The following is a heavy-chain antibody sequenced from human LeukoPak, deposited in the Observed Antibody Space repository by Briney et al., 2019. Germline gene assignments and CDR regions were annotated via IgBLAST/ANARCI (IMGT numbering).Heavy chain of an antibody. V-gene: IGHV3-48*03. J-gene: IGHJ4*02. CDR1: GFTFSSHE. D-gene: IGHD3-10*01. Sequence: GGSLGLSCAASGFTFSSHEMNWVRQAPGKGLEWVAYICRSGGNIDYTDSVEGRFTISRDNAKNSLYLQMNSLRAEDTAVYYCARAYGSGSYYFDYWGQGTLVTVSS. CDR3: ARAYGSGSYYFDY. CDR2: ICRSGGNI.